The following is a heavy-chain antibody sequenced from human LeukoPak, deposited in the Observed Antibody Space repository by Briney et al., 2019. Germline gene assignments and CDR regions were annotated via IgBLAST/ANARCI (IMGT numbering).Heavy chain of an antibody. V-gene: IGHV3-23*01. CDR3: ANPGHQLLARYYYYYYMDV. CDR2: ISGDGVSP. J-gene: IGHJ6*03. D-gene: IGHD2-2*01. CDR1: GFTFNNYA. Sequence: PGGSLRLSCAASGFTFNNYALTWVRQTPGKGLECVSAISGDGVSPYYADSVKGRFTISRDNSKNTLYLQMNSLRAEDTAVYYCANPGHQLLARYYYYYYMDVWGKGTTVTVSS.